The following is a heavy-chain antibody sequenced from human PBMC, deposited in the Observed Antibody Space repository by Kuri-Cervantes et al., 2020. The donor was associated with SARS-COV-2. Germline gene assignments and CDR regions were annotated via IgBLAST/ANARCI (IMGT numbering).Heavy chain of an antibody. CDR1: GYTFTSYA. CDR3: ARDHFIAAERYFDY. Sequence: ASVKVSCKASGYTFTSYAMHWVRQAPGQRLEWMGWINAGNGNTKYSQKFQGRVTITRDTSASTAYMELSSLRSEDTAVHYCARDHFIAAERYFDYWGQGTLVTVSS. CDR2: INAGNGNT. D-gene: IGHD6-6*01. J-gene: IGHJ4*02. V-gene: IGHV1-3*01.